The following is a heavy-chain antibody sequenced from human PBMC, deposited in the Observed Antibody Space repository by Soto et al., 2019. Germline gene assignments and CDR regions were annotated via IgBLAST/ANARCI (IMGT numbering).Heavy chain of an antibody. Sequence: GGSLRLSCAASGFTFDDYAMHWVRQVPGKGLEWVSGINWNSGSIGYGDSVKGRFAISRDNAKNSLHLQMNSLSAEDTAFYYCVKDESINWYSGHFRHWGQGTLVTVAS. CDR3: VKDESINWYSGHFRH. J-gene: IGHJ1*01. V-gene: IGHV3-9*01. CDR2: INWNSGSI. CDR1: GFTFDDYA. D-gene: IGHD6-13*01.